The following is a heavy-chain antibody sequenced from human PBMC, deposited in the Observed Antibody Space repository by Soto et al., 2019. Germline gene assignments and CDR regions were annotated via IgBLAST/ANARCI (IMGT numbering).Heavy chain of an antibody. CDR1: GGSISSYY. D-gene: IGHD3-10*01. CDR2: IYYSGST. Sequence: PSETLSLTCTVSGGSISSYYWSWLRQPPGKGLEWIGYIYYSGSTNYNPSLKSRVTISVDTSKNQFSLKLSSVTAADTAVYYCARVHRLLRFGDLGLYGMDVWGQGHTVTVSS. V-gene: IGHV4-59*01. J-gene: IGHJ6*02. CDR3: ARVHRLLRFGDLGLYGMDV.